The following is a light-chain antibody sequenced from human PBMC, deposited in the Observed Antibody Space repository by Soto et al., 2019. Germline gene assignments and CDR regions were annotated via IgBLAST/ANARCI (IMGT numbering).Light chain of an antibody. CDR2: EVS. V-gene: IGLV2-8*01. CDR3: SSYAGSISGYV. CDR1: SSDVGGYNY. Sequence: QSVLTQPPSASGSPGQSVTISCTGTSSDVGGYNYVSWYQQHPGKAPKLMIYEVSKRPSGVPDRFSGSKSGNTASLTVSGLQAEDEADYYCSSYAGSISGYVFGTGTQLTVL. J-gene: IGLJ1*01.